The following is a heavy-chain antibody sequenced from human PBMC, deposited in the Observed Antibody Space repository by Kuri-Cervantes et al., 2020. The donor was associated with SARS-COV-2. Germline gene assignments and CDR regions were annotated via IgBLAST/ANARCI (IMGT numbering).Heavy chain of an antibody. CDR2: IYDDDTT. CDR1: GFIFSSYY. CDR3: ATKDGVASTP. J-gene: IGHJ5*02. V-gene: IGHV3-53*01. Sequence: GESLKISCAGSGFIFSSYYMNWVRLAPGKRLEWVSIIYDDDTTDYADSVKGRFTISRDNSKYTLYLQMNNLRAEDTAVYYCATKDGVASTPWGPGTLVTVSS. D-gene: IGHD2-15*01.